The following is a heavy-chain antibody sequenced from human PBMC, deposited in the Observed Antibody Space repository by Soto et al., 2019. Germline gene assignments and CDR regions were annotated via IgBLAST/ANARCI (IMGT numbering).Heavy chain of an antibody. V-gene: IGHV4-34*01. J-gene: IGHJ4*02. Sequence: QVQLQQWGAGLLKPSETLSLNCAVTGGSLSGYYWSWIRQAPGKGLEWIGEVKDGGHTNYSPSLRGRVTISPDTSNNQFPLRLNSVTAADTGVYYGARGQAGVVATHWDQGSLVTVSS. CDR1: GGSLSGYY. CDR3: ARGQAGVVATH. D-gene: IGHD5-12*01. CDR2: VKDGGHT.